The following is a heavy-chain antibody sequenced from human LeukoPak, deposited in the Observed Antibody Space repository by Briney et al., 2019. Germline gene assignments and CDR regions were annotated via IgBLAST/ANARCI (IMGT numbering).Heavy chain of an antibody. CDR2: ISPYSGNT. J-gene: IGHJ4*02. CDR3: ARTSGVSAAGSPYYFDY. Sequence: ASVKVSCKASGYTFHNYGISWVRQAPGQGLEWMGWISPYSGNTDYTERLQGRVTMTTDTSTTTAFMELRSLRSDDTAVCYCARTSGVSAAGSPYYFDYWGQGTLVTVSS. CDR1: GYTFHNYG. D-gene: IGHD6-13*01. V-gene: IGHV1-18*01.